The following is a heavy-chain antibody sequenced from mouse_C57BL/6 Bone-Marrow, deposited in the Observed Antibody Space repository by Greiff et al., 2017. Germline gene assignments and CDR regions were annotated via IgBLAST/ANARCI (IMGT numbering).Heavy chain of an antibody. CDR1: GYSITSGYY. CDR3: ARVGYYGSSLYAMDY. V-gene: IGHV3-6*01. D-gene: IGHD1-1*01. CDR2: ISYDGSN. J-gene: IGHJ4*01. Sequence: EVKLQESGPGLVKPSQSLSLTCSVTGYSITSGYYWNWIRQFPGNKLEWKGYISYDGSNNYNPSLKNRISITRDTSKNQFFLKLNSVTTEDTATYYCARVGYYGSSLYAMDYWGQGTSVTVSS.